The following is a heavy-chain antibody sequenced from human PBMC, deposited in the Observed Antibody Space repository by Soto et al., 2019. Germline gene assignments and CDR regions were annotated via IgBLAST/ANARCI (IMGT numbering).Heavy chain of an antibody. Sequence: QVQLVQSGAEVKKPGASVKVSCKASGYTFTSYGIIWVRQAPGQGLEWMGWISAYNGNTNYAQKLQGRVTMTTDTSTSTAYMELRSLRSDDTAVYYCARDRAPGIVGATTWDYWGQGTLVTVSS. V-gene: IGHV1-18*01. CDR2: ISAYNGNT. CDR3: ARDRAPGIVGATTWDY. CDR1: GYTFTSYG. D-gene: IGHD1-26*01. J-gene: IGHJ4*02.